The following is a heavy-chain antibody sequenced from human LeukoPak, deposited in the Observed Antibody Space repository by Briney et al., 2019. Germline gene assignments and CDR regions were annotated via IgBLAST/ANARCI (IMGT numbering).Heavy chain of an antibody. CDR1: GFTFSSYA. CDR2: ISGSGGST. CDR3: AIKFQLTTVSYIDY. J-gene: IGHJ4*02. V-gene: IGHV3-23*01. D-gene: IGHD4-17*01. Sequence: GGSLRLSCAASGFTFSSYAMSWVRQAPGKGLEWVSAISGSGGSTYYADSVKGRFTISRDNSKNTLYLQMNSLRAEDTAVYYCAIKFQLTTVSYIDYWGQGTLVTVSS.